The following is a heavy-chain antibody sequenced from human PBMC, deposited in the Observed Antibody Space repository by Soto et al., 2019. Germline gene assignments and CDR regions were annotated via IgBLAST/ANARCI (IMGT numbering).Heavy chain of an antibody. CDR1: GGSVSSNSAA. V-gene: IGHV6-1*01. CDR2: TYYRSKWYN. J-gene: IGHJ5*01. Sequence: SQSVSLTCAISGGSVSSNSAAWNWIRQSPSRGLEWLGRTYYRSKWYNDYAVSVKSRITINPDTSKNQFSLQLNSVTPEDTAVYYCARDGHWNYFSSWFDPWGQGTMVTVSS. CDR3: ARDGHWNYFSSWFDP. D-gene: IGHD1-7*01.